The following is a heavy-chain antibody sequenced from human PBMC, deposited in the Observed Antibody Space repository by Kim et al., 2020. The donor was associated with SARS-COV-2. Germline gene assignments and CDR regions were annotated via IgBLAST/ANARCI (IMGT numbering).Heavy chain of an antibody. CDR3: ARRCSSTSCYPTRGYGMDV. Sequence: GGSLRLSCAASGFTFSSYSMNWVRQAPGKGLEWVSSISSSSSYIYYADSVKGRFTISRDNAKNSLYLQMNSLRAEDTAVYYCARRCSSTSCYPTRGYGMDVWGQGTTVTVSS. D-gene: IGHD2-2*01. J-gene: IGHJ6*02. CDR1: GFTFSSYS. CDR2: ISSSSSYI. V-gene: IGHV3-21*01.